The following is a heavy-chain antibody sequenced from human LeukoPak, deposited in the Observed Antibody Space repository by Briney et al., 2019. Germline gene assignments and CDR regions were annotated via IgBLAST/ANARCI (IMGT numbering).Heavy chain of an antibody. J-gene: IGHJ4*02. Sequence: SVKVSCKASGGTFSSYAISWVRQAPGQGLEWMGGIIPIFGTANYAQKFQGRVTITTDESTSTAYMELSSLRSEDTAVYYCATFPDGSYSGGEDYWGQGTLVTVSS. D-gene: IGHD1-26*01. CDR3: ATFPDGSYSGGEDY. CDR1: GGTFSSYA. V-gene: IGHV1-69*05. CDR2: IIPIFGTA.